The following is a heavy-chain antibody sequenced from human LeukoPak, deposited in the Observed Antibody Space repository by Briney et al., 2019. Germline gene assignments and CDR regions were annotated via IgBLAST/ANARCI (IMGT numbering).Heavy chain of an antibody. J-gene: IGHJ3*02. D-gene: IGHD7-27*01. CDR1: GFTFSSYG. Sequence: GGSLRLSCAASGFTFSSYGMHWVRQAPGKGLEWVAVISYDGSNKYYADSVKGRFTISRDNAKNSLYLQMNSLRAEDTAVYYCARAKLGSTFFDIWGQGTMITVSS. CDR3: ARAKLGSTFFDI. CDR2: ISYDGSNK. V-gene: IGHV3-30*03.